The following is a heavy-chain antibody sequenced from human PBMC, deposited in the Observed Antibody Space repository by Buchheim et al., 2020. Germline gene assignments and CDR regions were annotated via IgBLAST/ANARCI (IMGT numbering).Heavy chain of an antibody. CDR2: IYYSGST. CDR3: AREARRVCSGGSCYPEHYYYGMDV. D-gene: IGHD2-15*01. J-gene: IGHJ6*02. CDR1: GGSISSGGYY. V-gene: IGHV4-31*03. Sequence: QVQLQESGPGLVKPSQTLSLTCTVSGGSISSGGYYWSWIRQHPGKGLEWIGYIYYSGSTYYNPSLKSRVTISVDTSKNQFSLKLSSVTAADTAVYYCAREARRVCSGGSCYPEHYYYGMDVWGQGTT.